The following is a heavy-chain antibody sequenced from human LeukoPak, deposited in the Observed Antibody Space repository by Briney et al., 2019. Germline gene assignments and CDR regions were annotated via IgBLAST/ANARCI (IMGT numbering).Heavy chain of an antibody. D-gene: IGHD2-15*01. V-gene: IGHV3-48*01. J-gene: IGHJ4*02. CDR1: GFTFSSYS. CDR3: AKARRIEYSDFDY. CDR2: ISSSSSTI. Sequence: GGSLRLSCAASGFTFSSYSMNWVRQAPGKGLEWVSYISSSSSTIYYADSVKGRFTISRDNSKNTLYLQMNSLRADDTAVYYCAKARRIEYSDFDYWGQGTLVTVSS.